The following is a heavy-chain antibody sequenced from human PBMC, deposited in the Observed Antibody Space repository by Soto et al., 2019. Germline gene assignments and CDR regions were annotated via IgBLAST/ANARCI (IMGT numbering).Heavy chain of an antibody. CDR1: GFTFSSYA. Sequence: PXESLRLSCAASGFTFSSYAMSWVRQAPGKGLEWVSAISGSGGSTYYADSVKGRFTISRDNSKNTLYLQMNSLRAEDTAVYYCAKGPYRNYGEPVRNWFDHWGQGTLVTV. J-gene: IGHJ5*02. D-gene: IGHD4-4*01. CDR3: AKGPYRNYGEPVRNWFDH. V-gene: IGHV3-23*01. CDR2: ISGSGGST.